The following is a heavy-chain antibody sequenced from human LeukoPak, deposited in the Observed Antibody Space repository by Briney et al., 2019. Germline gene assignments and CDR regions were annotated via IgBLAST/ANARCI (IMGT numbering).Heavy chain of an antibody. CDR3: AKIYCTGTDCYYDY. CDR2: IKQDGSAK. V-gene: IGHV3-7*01. CDR1: GFTFSSYW. Sequence: PGGSLRLSCEASGFTFSSYWMSWVRQAPGKGLEWVDNIKQDGSAKYYMDSVKGRFTISRDSAKNSLYLQMNSLRAEDTAVYYCAKIYCTGTDCYYDYWGQGTLVTVSS. D-gene: IGHD2-2*01. J-gene: IGHJ4*02.